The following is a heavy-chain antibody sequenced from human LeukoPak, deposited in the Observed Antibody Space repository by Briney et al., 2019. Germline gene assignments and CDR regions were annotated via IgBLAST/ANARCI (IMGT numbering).Heavy chain of an antibody. CDR1: GFSFSSYG. D-gene: IGHD2-15*01. CDR2: ISVSATAT. Sequence: GGSLRLSCAASGFSFSSYGMAWVRPAPGQGLEWVAVISVSATATNYAASVKGRFTISRDDSKNTLYLQMNSLRVEDTATYYCVKEGGFRIPFDYWGQGTLVTVSS. V-gene: IGHV3-23*01. CDR3: VKEGGFRIPFDY. J-gene: IGHJ4*02.